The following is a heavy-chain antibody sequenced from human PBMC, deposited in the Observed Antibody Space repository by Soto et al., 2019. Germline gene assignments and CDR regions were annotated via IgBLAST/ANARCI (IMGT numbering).Heavy chain of an antibody. CDR2: ISGSGGST. D-gene: IGHD3-22*01. J-gene: IGHJ4*02. V-gene: IGHV3-23*01. CDR1: GFTFSAYA. CDR3: AKPGVDYYSSCYFLWYFDY. Sequence: GGSLRLSCAASGFTFSAYAMSWVRQAPGKGLEWVSAISGSGGSTFYADSVKGRFTISRDNYKNTLYLQMNGLRAEDTAVYYCAKPGVDYYSSCYFLWYFDYWGQGTLVTVSS.